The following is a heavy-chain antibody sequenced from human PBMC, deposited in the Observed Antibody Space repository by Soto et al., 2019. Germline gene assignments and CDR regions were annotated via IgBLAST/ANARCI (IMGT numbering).Heavy chain of an antibody. Sequence: PLSLTCAVSGGSISSGGYSWSWIRQPPGKGLEWIGYIYHSGSTYYNPSLKSRVTISVDRSKNQFSLKLSSVTAADTAVYYCARSSVTTGWFDPWGQGTLVTVSS. V-gene: IGHV4-30-2*01. J-gene: IGHJ5*02. D-gene: IGHD4-17*01. CDR3: ARSSVTTGWFDP. CDR2: IYHSGST. CDR1: GGSISSGGYS.